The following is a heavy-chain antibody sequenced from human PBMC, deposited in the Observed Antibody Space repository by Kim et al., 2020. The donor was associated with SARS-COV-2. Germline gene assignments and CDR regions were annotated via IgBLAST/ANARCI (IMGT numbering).Heavy chain of an antibody. D-gene: IGHD3-10*01. CDR2: ISYDGSNK. CDR3: ARSITFMVRGVIIGGMDV. Sequence: GGSLRLSCAASGFTFSSYAMHWVRQAPGKGLEWVAVISYDGSNKYYADSVKGRFTISRDNSKNTLYLQMNSLRAEDTAVYYCARSITFMVRGVIIGGMDVWGQGTTVTVSS. J-gene: IGHJ6*02. CDR1: GFTFSSYA. V-gene: IGHV3-30-3*01.